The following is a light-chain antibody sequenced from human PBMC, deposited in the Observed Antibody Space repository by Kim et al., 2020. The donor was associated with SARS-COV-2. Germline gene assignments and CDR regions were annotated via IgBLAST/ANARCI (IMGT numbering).Light chain of an antibody. V-gene: IGLV1-44*01. CDR3: ASWDDSVSGVV. Sequence: GQWITISGSGSSSNSGSNTVHWYKYVPGRAPKLLMYGNNRGPSGVPDRFSASKSGTSASLAISGLQSEDGADYHCASWDDSVSGVVFGGGTQLTVL. CDR2: GNN. J-gene: IGLJ3*02. CDR1: SSNSGSNT.